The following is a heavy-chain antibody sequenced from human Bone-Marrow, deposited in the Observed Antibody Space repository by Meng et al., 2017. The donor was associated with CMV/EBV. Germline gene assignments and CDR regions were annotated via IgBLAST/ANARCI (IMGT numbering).Heavy chain of an antibody. CDR2: ISYDGSNK. J-gene: IGHJ6*02. Sequence: GESLKISCAASGFTFSSYAMHWVRQAPGKGLEWVAVISYDGSNKYYADSVKGRFTISRDNSKNTLYLQMNSLRAEDTAVYYCARPQVIVVPVYGMDVWVQGTTVTVSS. V-gene: IGHV3-30*04. D-gene: IGHD2-2*01. CDR1: GFTFSSYA. CDR3: ARPQVIVVPVYGMDV.